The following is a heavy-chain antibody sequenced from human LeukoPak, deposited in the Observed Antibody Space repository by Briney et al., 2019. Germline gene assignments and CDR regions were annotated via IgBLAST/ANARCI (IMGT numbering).Heavy chain of an antibody. D-gene: IGHD6-25*01. J-gene: IGHJ5*02. Sequence: GRSLRLSCAASGFTFDDYAMHWVRQAPGKGLEWVSGISWNSGSIGYADSVKGRFTISRDSAKNSLYLQMNSLRAEDTALYYCAKAATGATNWFDPWGQGTLVTVSS. CDR2: ISWNSGSI. CDR1: GFTFDDYA. CDR3: AKAATGATNWFDP. V-gene: IGHV3-9*01.